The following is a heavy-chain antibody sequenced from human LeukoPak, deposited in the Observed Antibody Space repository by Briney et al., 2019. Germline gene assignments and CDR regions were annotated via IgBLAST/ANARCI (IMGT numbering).Heavy chain of an antibody. D-gene: IGHD5-24*01. J-gene: IGHJ4*02. CDR2: IYYSGTT. V-gene: IGHV4-59*01. Sequence: NPSETLSLTCTVSGASINTYYWSWIRQPPGKGLEWIGYIYYSGTTSYNPSLKTRVTISIDTSKNQFSLKLSSVTAADTAVYYCARVLRPMASQYYCEYWGEGSLVTVSS. CDR3: ARVLRPMASQYYCEY. CDR1: GASINTYY.